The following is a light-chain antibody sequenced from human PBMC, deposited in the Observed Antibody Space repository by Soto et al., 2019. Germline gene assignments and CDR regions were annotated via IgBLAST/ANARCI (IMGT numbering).Light chain of an antibody. Sequence: QSVLTQPPSASGSPGQSVTISCTGTSRDVGAYNYVSWYQQHPGKAPKLMIYEVSKRPSGVPDRFSGSKSGNTASLTVSGLQADDEADYYCTSYAGSDNFERVFGGGTKLTVL. CDR2: EVS. V-gene: IGLV2-8*01. CDR3: TSYAGSDNFERV. J-gene: IGLJ2*01. CDR1: SRDVGAYNY.